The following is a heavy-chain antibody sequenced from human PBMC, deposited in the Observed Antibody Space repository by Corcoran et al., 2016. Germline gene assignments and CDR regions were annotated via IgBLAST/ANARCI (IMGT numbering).Heavy chain of an antibody. D-gene: IGHD6-19*01. Sequence: EVQLVESGGGLVQPGGSLRLSCAASGFTFSSYSMNWVRQAPGKGLEWVSYISSSSSTIYYADSVKGRFTISRDNAKNSLYLQMNSLRAEDTAVYYCAGGYSSGWYIYYGMDVWGQGTTVTVSS. CDR1: GFTFSSYS. J-gene: IGHJ6*02. CDR2: ISSSSSTI. V-gene: IGHV3-48*04. CDR3: AGGYSSGWYIYYGMDV.